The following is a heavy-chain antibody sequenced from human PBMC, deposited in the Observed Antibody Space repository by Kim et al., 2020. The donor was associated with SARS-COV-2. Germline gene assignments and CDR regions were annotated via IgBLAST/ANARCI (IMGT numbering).Heavy chain of an antibody. Sequence: LSLTCAASGFTFSSYGMHWVRQAPGKGLEWVAVIWYDGSNKYYADSVKGRFTISRDNSKNTLYLQMNSLRAEDTAVYYCARGGLRYFDWFDYWGQGTLVTVSS. CDR2: IWYDGSNK. CDR1: GFTFSSYG. J-gene: IGHJ4*02. CDR3: ARGGLRYFDWFDY. D-gene: IGHD3-9*01. V-gene: IGHV3-33*01.